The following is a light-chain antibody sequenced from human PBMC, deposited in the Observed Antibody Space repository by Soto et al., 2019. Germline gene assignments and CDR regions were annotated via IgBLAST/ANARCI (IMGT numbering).Light chain of an antibody. J-gene: IGKJ1*01. Sequence: DIQMTQSPSTLSASVGDRVTVTCRASQSISHLLAWYQQKPGKAPKLLIYDASNLEPGVPSRFSGSGSGTEFTLTISSLQPGDSATYYCQQYNSLPPWTFGQGTKVEIK. V-gene: IGKV1-5*01. CDR1: QSISHL. CDR2: DAS. CDR3: QQYNSLPPWT.